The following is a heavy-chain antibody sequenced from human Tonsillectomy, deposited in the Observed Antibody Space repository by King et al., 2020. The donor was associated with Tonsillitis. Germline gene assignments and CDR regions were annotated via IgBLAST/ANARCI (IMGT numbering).Heavy chain of an antibody. Sequence: QLQESGSGLVKPSQTLSLTCAVSGGSISSGGYSWSWIRQPPGKGLERIGYIYHSGSTYYNPSLKSRVTISVDRSKNQFSLKLSSVTAADTAVYYCARLNYYYDSSGYCDYWGQGTLVTVSS. CDR2: IYHSGST. V-gene: IGHV4-30-2*01. J-gene: IGHJ4*02. CDR3: ARLNYYYDSSGYCDY. D-gene: IGHD3-22*01. CDR1: GGSISSGGYS.